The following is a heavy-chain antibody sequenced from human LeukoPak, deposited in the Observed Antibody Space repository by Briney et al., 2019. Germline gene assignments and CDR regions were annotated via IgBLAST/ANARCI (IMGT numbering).Heavy chain of an antibody. CDR3: ARDNVGYSYGNNFDY. J-gene: IGHJ4*02. D-gene: IGHD5-18*01. V-gene: IGHV1-18*01. Sequence: ASVKVSCKASGYTFTSYDINWVRQATGQGLEWMGWISAYNGNTNYAQKLQGRVTMTTDTSTSTAYMELRSLRSDDTAVYYCARDNVGYSYGNNFDYWGQGTLVTVSS. CDR2: ISAYNGNT. CDR1: GYTFTSYD.